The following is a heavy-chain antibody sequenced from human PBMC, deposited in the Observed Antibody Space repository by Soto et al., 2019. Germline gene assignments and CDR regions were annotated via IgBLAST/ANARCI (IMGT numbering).Heavy chain of an antibody. J-gene: IGHJ4*02. Sequence: GGSLRLSCAASGFTFSSYAMSWVRQAPGNGLEWLSTISGSGGSTYYADSVKGRFTISRDNSKNTLYLQMNRLRAEDTALYCSATPRRVSIEVAANPYCFDYWGQGRMVTV. CDR3: ATPRRVSIEVAANPYCFDY. CDR2: ISGSGGST. V-gene: IGHV3-23*01. D-gene: IGHD6-19*01. CDR1: GFTFSSYA.